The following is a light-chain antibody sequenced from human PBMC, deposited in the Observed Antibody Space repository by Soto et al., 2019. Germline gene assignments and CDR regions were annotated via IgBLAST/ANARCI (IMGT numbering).Light chain of an antibody. CDR2: DAS. CDR3: QQYGSSPLT. V-gene: IGKV3-20*01. J-gene: IGKJ4*01. CDR1: QSVGNNY. Sequence: EIVLTQSPGTLSLSPGERATLSCGASQSVGNNYLAWYQQKPGQPPRFLMYDASTRATGIPDRFSGSGSGTDFTLTITRLEPEDFAVYYCQQYGSSPLTFGGGTKVDIK.